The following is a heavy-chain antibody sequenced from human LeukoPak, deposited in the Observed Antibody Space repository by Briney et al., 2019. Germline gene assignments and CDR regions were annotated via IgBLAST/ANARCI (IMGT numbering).Heavy chain of an antibody. J-gene: IGHJ4*02. CDR1: GGSISSSNW. D-gene: IGHD3-22*01. Sequence: KPSETLSLTCAVSGGSISSSNWWSWVRQPPGKGLEWIGEIYHSGSTNYNPSLKSRVTISVDTSKNQFSLKLSSVTAADTAVYYCARDLGDYYYDSSGPYDYWGQGTLVTVSS. CDR3: ARDLGDYYYDSSGPYDY. V-gene: IGHV4-4*02. CDR2: IYHSGST.